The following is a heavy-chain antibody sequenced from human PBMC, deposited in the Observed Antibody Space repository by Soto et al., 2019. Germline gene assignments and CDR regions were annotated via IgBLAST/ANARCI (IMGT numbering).Heavy chain of an antibody. CDR3: ARDLALSSGYYDSSGQNLY. J-gene: IGHJ4*02. CDR1: GFTFSSYA. Sequence: GGSLRLSCAASGFTFSSYAMHWVRQAPGKGLEWVAVISYDGSNKYYADSVKSRFTISRDNSKNTLYLQMNSLRAEDTAVYYCARDLALSSGYYDSSGQNLYWGQGTLVTVSS. V-gene: IGHV3-30-3*01. CDR2: ISYDGSNK. D-gene: IGHD3-22*01.